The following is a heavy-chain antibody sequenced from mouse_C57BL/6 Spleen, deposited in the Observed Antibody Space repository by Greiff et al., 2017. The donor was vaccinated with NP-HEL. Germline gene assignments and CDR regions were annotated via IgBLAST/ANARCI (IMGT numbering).Heavy chain of an antibody. V-gene: IGHV14-1*01. CDR3: TPRQDYGSSPYWYFDV. CDR1: GFNIKDYY. J-gene: IGHJ1*03. Sequence: EVQLQQSGAELVRPGASVKLSCTASGFNIKDYYMHWVKQRPEQGLEWIGRIDPEDGDTEYAPKFQGKATMTADTSSNTAYLQLSSLTSEDTAVYYCTPRQDYGSSPYWYFDVWGTGTTVTVSS. D-gene: IGHD1-1*01. CDR2: IDPEDGDT.